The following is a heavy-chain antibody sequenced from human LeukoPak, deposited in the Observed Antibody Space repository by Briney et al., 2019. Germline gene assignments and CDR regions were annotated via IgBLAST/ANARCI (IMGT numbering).Heavy chain of an antibody. CDR3: AGIDTMVRGVATQLRY. CDR1: GGTFSSYA. Sequence: ASVKVSCKASGGTFSSYAISWVRQAPGQGLEWMGGIIPIFGTANYAQKFQGRVTITTDESTSTAYMELSSLRSEDTAVYYCAGIDTMVRGVATQLRYWGQGTLVTVSS. D-gene: IGHD3-10*01. J-gene: IGHJ4*02. V-gene: IGHV1-69*05. CDR2: IIPIFGTA.